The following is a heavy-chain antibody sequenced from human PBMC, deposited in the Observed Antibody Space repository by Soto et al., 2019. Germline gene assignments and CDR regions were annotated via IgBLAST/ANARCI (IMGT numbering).Heavy chain of an antibody. V-gene: IGHV4-4*02. Sequence: SETLSLTCAVSGGSISSSNWWSWVRQPPGKGLEWIGEIYHSGSTNYNPSLKSRVTISVDTSKNQFSLKLSSVTAADTAVYYCARLSNYDILTGSDTSGYYYYYYGMDVWGQGTTVTVSS. CDR1: GGSISSSNW. CDR3: ARLSNYDILTGSDTSGYYYYYYGMDV. CDR2: IYHSGST. J-gene: IGHJ6*02. D-gene: IGHD3-9*01.